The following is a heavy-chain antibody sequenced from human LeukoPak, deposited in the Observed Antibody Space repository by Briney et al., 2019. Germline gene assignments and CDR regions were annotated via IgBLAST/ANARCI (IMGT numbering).Heavy chain of an antibody. CDR1: GYTFTSYG. D-gene: IGHD3-22*01. Sequence: ASVKVSCKASGYTFTSYGISWVRQAPGQGLEWMGWISAYNSNTNYAQKLQGRVTMTTDTSTSTAYMELRSLRSDDTAVYYCARDPGITMIAQGTPHWFDPWGQRTLVTVSS. V-gene: IGHV1-18*01. CDR3: ARDPGITMIAQGTPHWFDP. CDR2: ISAYNSNT. J-gene: IGHJ5*02.